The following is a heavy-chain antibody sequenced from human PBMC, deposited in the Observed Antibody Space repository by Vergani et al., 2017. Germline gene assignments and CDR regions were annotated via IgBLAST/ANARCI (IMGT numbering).Heavy chain of an antibody. V-gene: IGHV3-11*04. Sequence: QVQLVESGGGLVKPGGSLRLSCAASGFTFSDYYMSWIRQAPGKGLEWVSYISSSGSTIYYADSVKGRFTISRDNAKNSLYLQMSSLRAEDTAVYYCARDLNGKVLQWRIKAYGMDVWGQGTTVTVSS. J-gene: IGHJ6*02. D-gene: IGHD6-19*01. CDR3: ARDLNGKVLQWRIKAYGMDV. CDR1: GFTFSDYY. CDR2: ISSSGSTI.